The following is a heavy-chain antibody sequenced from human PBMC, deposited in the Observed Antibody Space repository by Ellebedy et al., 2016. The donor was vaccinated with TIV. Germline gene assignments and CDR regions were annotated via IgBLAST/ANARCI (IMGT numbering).Heavy chain of an antibody. J-gene: IGHJ4*02. V-gene: IGHV3-20*04. CDR2: ITGNGAAT. Sequence: GGSLRLSCVVSGFTSDDYGMSWVRQGEGKGLEYVSGITGNGAATGYADSVKGRFTISRDNARNSLYLQLNSLRPEDTALYFCARENYVDNSYYFDYWGPGTLVTVSS. CDR3: ARENYVDNSYYFDY. D-gene: IGHD4-17*01. CDR1: GFTSDDYG.